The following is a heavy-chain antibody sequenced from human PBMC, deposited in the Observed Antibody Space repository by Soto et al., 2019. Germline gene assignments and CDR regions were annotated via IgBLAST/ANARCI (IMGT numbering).Heavy chain of an antibody. Sequence: EVQLVESGGGLVQPGGSLRLSCAASGFTFSLYSMSWVRQAPGKGLEWVSYISRSSTGIHYADSVKGRFTISRDDVTNSMHXXMNSLRDGDTAVYYCARAVTWGLDVWGQGTTVSISS. J-gene: IGHJ6*01. CDR3: ARAVTWGLDV. CDR1: GFTFSLYS. CDR2: ISRSSTGI. D-gene: IGHD3-10*01. V-gene: IGHV3-48*02.